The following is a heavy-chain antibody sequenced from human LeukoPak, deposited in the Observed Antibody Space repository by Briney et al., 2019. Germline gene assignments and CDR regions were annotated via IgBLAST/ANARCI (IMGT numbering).Heavy chain of an antibody. Sequence: GGSLRLSCAASGFTFNNYAMSWVRQAPGKGLEWVSAISGSGGSTYYADSVKGRFTISRDNAKNSLYLQMNSLRAEDTAVYYCARALGPWTLNYFDYWGQGTLVTVSS. D-gene: IGHD3/OR15-3a*01. J-gene: IGHJ4*02. V-gene: IGHV3-23*01. CDR1: GFTFNNYA. CDR2: ISGSGGST. CDR3: ARALGPWTLNYFDY.